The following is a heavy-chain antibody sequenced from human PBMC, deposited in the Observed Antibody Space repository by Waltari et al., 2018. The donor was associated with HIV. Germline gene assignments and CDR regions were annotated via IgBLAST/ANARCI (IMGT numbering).Heavy chain of an antibody. V-gene: IGHV4-34*01. CDR2: INHSGST. J-gene: IGHJ6*02. CDR3: ARGRLISSPKSYGMDV. D-gene: IGHD3-16*01. Sequence: QVQLQQWGAGLLKPSETLSLTCAVYGGSFSGYYWSWIRQPPGKGLEWIGEINHSGSTNYNPSLKSRVTISVDTSKNQFSLKLSSVTAADTAVYYCARGRLISSPKSYGMDVWGQGTTVTVSS. CDR1: GGSFSGYY.